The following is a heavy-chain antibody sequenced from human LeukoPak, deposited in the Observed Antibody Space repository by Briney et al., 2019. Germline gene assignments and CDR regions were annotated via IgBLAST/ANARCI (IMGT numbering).Heavy chain of an antibody. J-gene: IGHJ6*02. D-gene: IGHD5-12*01. V-gene: IGHV1-2*02. CDR2: INPNSGGT. Sequence: ASVKVSCKASGCTFTGYYMHWVRQAPGQGLEWMGWINPNSGGTNYAQKFQGRVTMTRDTSISTAYMELSRLRSDDTAVYYCARDRIRYSGYGMDVWGQGTTVTVSS. CDR1: GCTFTGYY. CDR3: ARDRIRYSGYGMDV.